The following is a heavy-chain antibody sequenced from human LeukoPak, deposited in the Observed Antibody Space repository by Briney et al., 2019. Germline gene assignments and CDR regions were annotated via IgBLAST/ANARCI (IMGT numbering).Heavy chain of an antibody. Sequence: GGSLRLSCAASGFTFSSYSMNWVRQAPGKGLEWVSSISSSSSYIYYADSVKGRFTISRDDAKNSLYLQMNSLRAEDTAVYYCARDLGYSYGTHDYWGQGTLVTVSS. CDR3: ARDLGYSYGTHDY. CDR1: GFTFSSYS. CDR2: ISSSSSYI. D-gene: IGHD5-18*01. J-gene: IGHJ4*02. V-gene: IGHV3-21*01.